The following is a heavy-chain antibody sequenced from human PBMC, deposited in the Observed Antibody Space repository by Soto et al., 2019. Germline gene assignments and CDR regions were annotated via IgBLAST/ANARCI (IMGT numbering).Heavy chain of an antibody. CDR1: GGTFSTYG. CDR3: ASRERVDAFDV. V-gene: IGHV1-69*01. CDR2: IIPISGTI. Sequence: QVQLVQSGAEVKKPGSSVKVSCKASGGTFSTYGITWVRQASEQGLEWMGGIIPISGTIKFAQKFQGRLTITPDESTSTVYMELSSLTSEDMAVYYCASRERVDAFDVWGQGTMVTVSS. D-gene: IGHD1-26*01. J-gene: IGHJ3*01.